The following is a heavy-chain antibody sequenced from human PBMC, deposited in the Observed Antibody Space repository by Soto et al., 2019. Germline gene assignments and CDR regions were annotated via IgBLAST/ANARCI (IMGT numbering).Heavy chain of an antibody. D-gene: IGHD6-19*01. V-gene: IGHV1-2*02. CDR1: GYTFSGFY. CDR2: INPNSGGT. J-gene: IGHJ4*02. CDR3: ASAAVTGTAGLDF. Sequence: ASVKVSCKASGYTFSGFYMHWVRQAPGQGLEWMGWINPNSGGTKSAEKFQGRVTMTRDTSISTAYMELSRLTSDDTAVYYCASAAVTGTAGLDFWGQGTQVTV.